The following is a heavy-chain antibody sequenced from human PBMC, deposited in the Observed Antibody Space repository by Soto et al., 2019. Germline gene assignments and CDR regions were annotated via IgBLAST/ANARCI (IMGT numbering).Heavy chain of an antibody. Sequence: GGSLRLYCSSSGVTFTRYSMNWVRRAPGKGLEWVSSISSTTNYIYYGDSMKGRFTISRDNAKNSLYLEMNSLRAEDTAVYFCARESEDLTSNFDYWGQGTLVTVSS. CDR3: ARESEDLTSNFDY. J-gene: IGHJ4*02. CDR2: ISSTTNYI. CDR1: GVTFTRYS. V-gene: IGHV3-21*06.